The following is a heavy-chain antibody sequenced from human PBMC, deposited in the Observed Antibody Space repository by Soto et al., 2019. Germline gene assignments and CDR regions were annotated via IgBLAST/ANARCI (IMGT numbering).Heavy chain of an antibody. CDR3: ASTLDDFWSGYSGYYYYGMDV. V-gene: IGHV3-30-3*01. CDR1: GFSFNYYA. CDR2: ISYDGSNK. Sequence: QVQLVESGGGVVQPGRSLRLSCSASGFSFNYYAIHWVRQAPGKGLEWVAVISYDGSNKYYADSVKGRFTISRDNSKKTLYLQMSSLGAVDTAVYYCASTLDDFWSGYSGYYYYGMDVWGQGTTVTVSS. D-gene: IGHD3-3*01. J-gene: IGHJ6*02.